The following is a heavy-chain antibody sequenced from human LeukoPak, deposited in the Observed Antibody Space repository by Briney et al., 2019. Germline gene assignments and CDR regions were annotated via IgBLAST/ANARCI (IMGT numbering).Heavy chain of an antibody. CDR3: ARLPLGQLARKFDY. J-gene: IGHJ4*02. CDR2: INHSGST. CDR1: GGSFSGYY. Sequence: SETLSLTCAVYGGSFSGYYWSWIRQPPGKGLEWIGEINHSGSTNYNLSLKSRVTISVDTSKNQFSLKLSSVTAADTAVYYCARLPLGQLARKFDYWGQGTLVTVSS. V-gene: IGHV4-34*01. D-gene: IGHD6-6*01.